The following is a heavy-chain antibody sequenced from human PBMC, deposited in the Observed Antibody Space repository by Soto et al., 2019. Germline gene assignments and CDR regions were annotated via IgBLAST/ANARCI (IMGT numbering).Heavy chain of an antibody. D-gene: IGHD2-21*02. J-gene: IGHJ4*02. CDR1: GFTFSSYS. CDR3: ARVSPCGGDCYPFDY. CDR2: ISSSSSTI. Sequence: PGGSLRLSCAASGFTFSSYSMNWVRQAPGKGLEWVSYISSSSSTIYYADSVKGRFTISRDNAKNSLYLQMNSLRAEDTAVYYCARVSPCGGDCYPFDYWGQGTLVTVSS. V-gene: IGHV3-48*01.